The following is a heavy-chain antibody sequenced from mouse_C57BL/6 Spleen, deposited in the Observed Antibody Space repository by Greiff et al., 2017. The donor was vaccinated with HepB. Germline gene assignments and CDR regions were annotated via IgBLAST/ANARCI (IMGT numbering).Heavy chain of an antibody. D-gene: IGHD2-2*01. CDR3: ARGGGYDNY. CDR2: INPNNGGT. CDR1: GYTFTDYY. Sequence: VQLQQSGPELVKPGASVKISCKASGYTFTDYYMNWVKQSHGKSLEWIGDINPNNGGTSYNQKFKGKATLTVDKSSSTAYMELRSLTSEDSAVYYCARGGGYDNYWCQGTTLTVSS. V-gene: IGHV1-26*01. J-gene: IGHJ2*01.